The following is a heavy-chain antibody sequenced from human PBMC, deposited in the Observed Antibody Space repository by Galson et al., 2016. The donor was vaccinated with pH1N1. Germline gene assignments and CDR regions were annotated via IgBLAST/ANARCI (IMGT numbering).Heavy chain of an antibody. Sequence: LRLSCAASGFPFNNYWMQWVRQAPGKGLEWVANINQDGTELYYGNSVKGRFTISRDNAKNSLLLQMSGLRVEDTAVYYCARRYFDSWGQGTLVTVSS. CDR1: GFPFNNYW. CDR2: INQDGTEL. V-gene: IGHV3-7*01. CDR3: ARRYFDS. J-gene: IGHJ4*02.